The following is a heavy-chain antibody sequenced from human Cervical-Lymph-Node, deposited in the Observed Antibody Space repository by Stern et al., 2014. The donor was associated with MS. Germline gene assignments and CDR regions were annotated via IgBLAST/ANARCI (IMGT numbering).Heavy chain of an antibody. CDR1: GYTFTSHY. Sequence: VQLVQSGAEVKKPGASVKLSCKASGYTFTSHYLHWVRQAPGQGLEWMGIINPGGGTTNLAQKFQGRVIMTGDTSTRTVYLELSSLRSEDTAVYFCAREEYNDYDFGAFDMWGQGTMVTVSS. CDR3: AREEYNDYDFGAFDM. D-gene: IGHD4-17*01. J-gene: IGHJ3*02. V-gene: IGHV1-46*01. CDR2: INPGGGTT.